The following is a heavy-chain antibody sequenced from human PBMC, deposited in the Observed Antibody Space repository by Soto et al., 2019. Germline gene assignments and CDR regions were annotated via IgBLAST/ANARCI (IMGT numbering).Heavy chain of an antibody. CDR2: INAGNGNT. Sequence: ASVKVSCKASGYTFTSYAMHWVRQAPGQRLEWMGWINAGNGNTKYSQKFQGRVTITRDTSASTAYMELSSLRSEDTAVYYCTRDIQARDTAMVCAHWGQGTLVTVSS. D-gene: IGHD5-18*01. J-gene: IGHJ4*02. CDR1: GYTFTSYA. V-gene: IGHV1-3*01. CDR3: TRDIQARDTAMVCAH.